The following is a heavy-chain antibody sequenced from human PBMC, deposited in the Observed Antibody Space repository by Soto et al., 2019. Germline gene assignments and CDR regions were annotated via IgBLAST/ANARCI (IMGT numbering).Heavy chain of an antibody. CDR2: IYPGDSET. V-gene: IGHV5-51*01. J-gene: IGHJ4*02. CDR3: ARTFGGHLYSFDF. Sequence: GESLKISCKGSGYTFTSNWIGWVRQMPGKGLEWMGIIYPGDSETRYSPSFQGQVTISADKSINTAYLQWSRLEASDTAIYYCARTFGGHLYSFDFWGQGTLVTVSS. CDR1: GYTFTSNW. D-gene: IGHD3-16*01.